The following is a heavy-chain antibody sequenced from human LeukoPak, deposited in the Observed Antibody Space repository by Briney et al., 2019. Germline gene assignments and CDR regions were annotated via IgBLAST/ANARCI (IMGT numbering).Heavy chain of an antibody. J-gene: IGHJ4*02. D-gene: IGHD5-18*01. CDR3: AKPRVDSGTGPSYGHGLDY. CDR1: GFTFSSYA. Sequence: PGGSLRLSCAASGFTFSSYAMTWVRQAPGKGLEWVSSISPTGTTYYADSVKGRFTVSRDNSKNTLFLQMDSLRADDTAVYYCAKPRVDSGTGPSYGHGLDYWGQGTLVSVSS. CDR2: ISPTGTT. V-gene: IGHV3-23*01.